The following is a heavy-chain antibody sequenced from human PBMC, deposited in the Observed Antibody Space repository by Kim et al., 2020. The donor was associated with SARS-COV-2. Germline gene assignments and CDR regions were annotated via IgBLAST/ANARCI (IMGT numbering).Heavy chain of an antibody. CDR1: GGSFSGYY. CDR3: ARGRLLWFGELFRNYYGMDV. Sequence: SETLSLTCAVYGGSFSGYYWSWIRQPPGKGLEWIGEINHSGSTNYNPSLKSRVTISVDTSKNQFSLKLSSVTAADTAVYYCARGRLLWFGELFRNYYGMDVWGQGTTVTVSS. V-gene: IGHV4-34*01. J-gene: IGHJ6*02. D-gene: IGHD3-10*01. CDR2: INHSGST.